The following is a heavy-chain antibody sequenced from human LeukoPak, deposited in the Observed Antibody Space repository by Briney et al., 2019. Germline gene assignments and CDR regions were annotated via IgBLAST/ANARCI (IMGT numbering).Heavy chain of an antibody. CDR1: GYTFTDYY. CDR3: ARDRGFTAMVNFDY. V-gene: IGHV1-2*02. Sequence: GASVKVSSKASGYTFTDYYLHWVRQAPGQGLEWMGWINPNSGGTDYAQKFQGRVTMTRDTSISTAYMELSSLRSDDTAVYYCARDRGFTAMVNFDYWGQGTLVTVSS. D-gene: IGHD5-18*01. CDR2: INPNSGGT. J-gene: IGHJ4*02.